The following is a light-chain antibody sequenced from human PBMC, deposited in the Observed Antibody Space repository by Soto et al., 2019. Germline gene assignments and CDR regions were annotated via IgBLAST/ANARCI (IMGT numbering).Light chain of an antibody. V-gene: IGKV1-6*02. Sequence: AIQMAQSPSSLSASVGDRVTITCRASQGIGNDVGWYQQEPGKATKLLLYAATTLQSGVPSRFSGTRSGTDFTLTISSLQPEDFATYYCLQDHNYPLTFGGGTKVEIK. CDR1: QGIGND. J-gene: IGKJ4*01. CDR2: AAT. CDR3: LQDHNYPLT.